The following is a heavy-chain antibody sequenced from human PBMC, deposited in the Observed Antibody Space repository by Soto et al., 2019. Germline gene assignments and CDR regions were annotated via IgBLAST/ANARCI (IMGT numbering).Heavy chain of an antibody. Sequence: RGPLRRSCAASGLTSNIYGMQRVRQAPGKGLEWVAVISYDGSKEYYGDSVKGRFTISRDNSKNTLYLQMNSLRSEDTAVYYCAKVTDSSGWYPYYYGIDVWGQGTTVTVSS. D-gene: IGHD6-19*01. J-gene: IGHJ6*02. CDR1: GLTSNIYG. V-gene: IGHV3-30*18. CDR2: ISYDGSKE. CDR3: AKVTDSSGWYPYYYGIDV.